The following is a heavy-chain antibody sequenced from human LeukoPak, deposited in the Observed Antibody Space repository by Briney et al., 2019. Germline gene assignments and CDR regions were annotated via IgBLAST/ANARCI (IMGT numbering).Heavy chain of an antibody. J-gene: IGHJ4*02. V-gene: IGHV1-46*01. D-gene: IGHD3-22*01. CDR3: ARDPYYYDSSAYYPRYYFDY. CDR1: GYTFTSYY. Sequence: PGASVKVSCKASGYTFTSYYIHWVRQAPGQGLEWMGIINPSGGSTNYAQKFQGRVTMTRDRSTTTVYMELSSLRSEDMGVYYCARDPYYYDSSAYYPRYYFDYWGQGTLVTVSS. CDR2: INPSGGST.